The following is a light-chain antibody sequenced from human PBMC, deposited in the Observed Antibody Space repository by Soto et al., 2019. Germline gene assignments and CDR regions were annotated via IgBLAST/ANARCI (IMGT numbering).Light chain of an antibody. CDR1: QSVNDY. V-gene: IGKV1-39*01. CDR3: QQYYTYPWT. J-gene: IGKJ1*01. CDR2: AAS. Sequence: DFQLTQSPSSLSASVGDRVTITCRASQSVNDYVNWYQQRPGKAPRLLIYAASTLHSGVPSRFSGSESGTEFTLTISRLQPDDFGTYYCQQYYTYPWTFGQGTKVDIK.